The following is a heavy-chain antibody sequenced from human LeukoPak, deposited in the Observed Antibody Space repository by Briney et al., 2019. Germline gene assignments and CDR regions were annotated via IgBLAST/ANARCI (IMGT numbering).Heavy chain of an antibody. CDR1: GFTVSSNY. J-gene: IGHJ5*02. V-gene: IGHV3-66*01. CDR2: IYSSGST. CDR3: ARDRGVGATDWFDP. D-gene: IGHD1-26*01. Sequence: QPGGSLRLSCAASGFTVSSNYMSWVRQAPGKGLEWVSVIYSSGSTYYADSVKGRFTISRDNSKNTLYLQMNSLRAEDTAVYYCARDRGVGATDWFDPWGQGTLVTVSS.